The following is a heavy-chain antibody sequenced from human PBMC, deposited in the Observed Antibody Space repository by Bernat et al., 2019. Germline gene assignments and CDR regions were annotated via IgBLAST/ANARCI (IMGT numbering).Heavy chain of an antibody. V-gene: IGHV4-34*01. CDR2: ISHSGST. J-gene: IGHJ3*02. Sequence: QVQLQQWGAGLLKPSETLSLTCVVYGGSLSGYYWGWIRQPPGKGLEWFGEISHSGSTNYNPSLKSRVTISVDTSKNHFSLKLSSVTAADTAVYYCARMRGSSGRTGAFDIWGQGTLVTVSS. CDR3: ARMRGSSGRTGAFDI. D-gene: IGHD6-19*01. CDR1: GGSLSGYY.